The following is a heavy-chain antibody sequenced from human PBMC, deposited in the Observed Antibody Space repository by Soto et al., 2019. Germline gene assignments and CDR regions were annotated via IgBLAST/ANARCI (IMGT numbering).Heavy chain of an antibody. CDR3: ARLIGTTGYSSSPAHYYYGMDV. CDR2: IYPGDSDT. V-gene: IGHV5-51*01. CDR1: GYSFTSYW. J-gene: IGHJ6*02. D-gene: IGHD6-6*01. Sequence: PGESLKISCKGSGYSFTSYWIGWVRQMPGKGLEWMGIIYPGDSDTRYSPSFQGQVTISADKSISTAYLQWSSLKASDTAMYYCARLIGTTGYSSSPAHYYYGMDVWGQGTTVTVSS.